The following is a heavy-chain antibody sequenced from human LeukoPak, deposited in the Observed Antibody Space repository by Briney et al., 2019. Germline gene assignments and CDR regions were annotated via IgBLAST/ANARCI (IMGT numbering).Heavy chain of an antibody. CDR2: INHSGST. D-gene: IGHD3-16*02. V-gene: IGHV4-34*01. J-gene: IGHJ4*02. CDR1: GFTFSSYS. CDR3: ARGLYDYVWGSYRPPFDY. Sequence: GSLRLSCAASGFTFSSYSMNWIRQPPGKGLEWIGEINHSGSTNYNPSLKSRVTISVDTSKNQFSLKLSSVTAADTAVYSCARGLYDYVWGSYRPPFDYWGQGTLVTVSS.